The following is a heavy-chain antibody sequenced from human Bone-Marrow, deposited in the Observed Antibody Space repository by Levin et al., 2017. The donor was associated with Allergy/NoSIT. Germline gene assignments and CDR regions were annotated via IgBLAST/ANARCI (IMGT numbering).Heavy chain of an antibody. D-gene: IGHD4-23*01. CDR3: GKGRGARGKVPQVDF. Sequence: PGGSLRLSCAASGFTFNNYAMNWVRQAPGKGLEWVATINGRGISTYYADSVKGRFTISRDSSKNTLSLQMNSLRAEDTATYYWGKGRGARGKVPQVDFWGQGTLVTVSS. J-gene: IGHJ4*02. CDR2: INGRGIST. CDR1: GFTFNNYA. V-gene: IGHV3-23*01.